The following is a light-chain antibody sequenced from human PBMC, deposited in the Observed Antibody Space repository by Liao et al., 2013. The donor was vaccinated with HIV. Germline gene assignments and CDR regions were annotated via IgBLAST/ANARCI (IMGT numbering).Light chain of an antibody. CDR3: QVWDSSINFV. J-gene: IGLJ1*01. Sequence: SYELTQPPSVSVSPGQTAEITCSGDSLAKQYAYWYHQRPGQAPVLVMAKDTERPSGIPERFSGSNSGNTATLTISGTQAMDESEYYCQVWDSSINFVFGPGTKVTVL. CDR2: KDT. CDR1: SLAKQY. V-gene: IGLV3-1*01.